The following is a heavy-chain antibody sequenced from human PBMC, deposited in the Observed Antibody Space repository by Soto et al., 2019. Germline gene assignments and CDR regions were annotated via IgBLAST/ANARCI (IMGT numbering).Heavy chain of an antibody. J-gene: IGHJ4*02. D-gene: IGHD6-25*01. Sequence: QVQLVQSGAEVKKPGASVKVSCKASGYTFTGYYIHWVRQAPGQGLEWMGWINHNSGGTKYPQKFQGRVTMTRDTSIRTVYMSLTGLKSDDTAVYFCARDLAKGCGSAGFDYWGQGTLVAVSS. CDR1: GYTFTGYY. CDR3: ARDLAKGCGSAGFDY. V-gene: IGHV1-2*02. CDR2: INHNSGGT.